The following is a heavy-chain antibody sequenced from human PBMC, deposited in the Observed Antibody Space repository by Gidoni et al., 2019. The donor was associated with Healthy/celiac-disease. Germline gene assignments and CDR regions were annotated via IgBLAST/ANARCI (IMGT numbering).Heavy chain of an antibody. Sequence: QVQLVQSGAEVKKTGASVKVSCKASGYTFTSYGISWVRQAPGQGLEGMGWISGYNGKTNYAQKLQGRGTRTTDTSTSTAYMELRSLRSDDTAGDYCARGRRKYSSSSFFDYWGQGTLVTVSS. CDR2: ISGYNGKT. CDR3: ARGRRKYSSSSFFDY. V-gene: IGHV1-18*01. CDR1: GYTFTSYG. J-gene: IGHJ4*02. D-gene: IGHD6-6*01.